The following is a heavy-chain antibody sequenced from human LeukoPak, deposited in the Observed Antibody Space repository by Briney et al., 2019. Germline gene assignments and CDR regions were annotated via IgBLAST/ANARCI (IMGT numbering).Heavy chain of an antibody. CDR2: IYTSGST. V-gene: IGHV4-4*07. J-gene: IGHJ4*02. Sequence: SETLSLTCTVSGGSISSYYWSWIRQPAGKGLEWIGRIYTSGSTNYNPSLKSRVTMSVDTSRNQFSLKLSSVTAADTAVYYCARDPDSSSSGYWGQATLVTVSS. CDR3: ARDPDSSSSGY. D-gene: IGHD6-6*01. CDR1: GGSISSYY.